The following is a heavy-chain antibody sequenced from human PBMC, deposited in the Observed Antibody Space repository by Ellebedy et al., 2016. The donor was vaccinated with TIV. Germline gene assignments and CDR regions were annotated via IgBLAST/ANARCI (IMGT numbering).Heavy chain of an antibody. Sequence: ASVKVSXKASGYTFTSYGISWVRQAPGQGLEWMGWISAYNGNTNYAQKLQGRVTMTTDTSTSTAYMELRSLRSDDTAVYYCARFPIAAVDYYYYMDVWGKGTTVTVSS. V-gene: IGHV1-18*01. D-gene: IGHD6-13*01. CDR1: GYTFTSYG. J-gene: IGHJ6*03. CDR2: ISAYNGNT. CDR3: ARFPIAAVDYYYYMDV.